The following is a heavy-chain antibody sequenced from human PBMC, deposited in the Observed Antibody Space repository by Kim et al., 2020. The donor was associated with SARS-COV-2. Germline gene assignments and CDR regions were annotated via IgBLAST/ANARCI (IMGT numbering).Heavy chain of an antibody. Sequence: ASVKVSCKASGYTFSDYYLHWVRQAPGQGLEWMGRINPNSGGTNYAQKFQGRVTMTRDTSISTAYMELSRLRSDDAAVYYCARDLKELEYSYDLYYYYGM. CDR3: ARDLKELEYSYDLYYYYGM. D-gene: IGHD5-18*01. J-gene: IGHJ6*01. V-gene: IGHV1-2*06. CDR1: GYTFSDYY. CDR2: INPNSGGT.